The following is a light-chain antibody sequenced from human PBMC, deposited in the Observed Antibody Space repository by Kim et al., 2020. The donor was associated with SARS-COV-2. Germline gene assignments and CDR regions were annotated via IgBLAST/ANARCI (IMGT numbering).Light chain of an antibody. V-gene: IGKV1-33*01. CDR2: DAS. CDR3: QQYDHLPFT. Sequence: AALGDRVTITCQASQDIRKYLNWYQHISGTAPKLLIHDASNLETGVPSRFSGSGSGTHFTLSISSLQPEDTATYYCQQYDHLPFTFGPGTKVDIK. J-gene: IGKJ3*01. CDR1: QDIRKY.